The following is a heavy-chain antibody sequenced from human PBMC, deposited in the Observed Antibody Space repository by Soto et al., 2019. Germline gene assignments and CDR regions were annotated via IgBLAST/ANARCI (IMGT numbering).Heavy chain of an antibody. D-gene: IGHD3-3*01. CDR3: ASGYYDFWSGPRYYGMDV. CDR1: GGTFSSYA. CDR2: IIPIFGTA. J-gene: IGHJ6*02. V-gene: IGHV1-69*06. Sequence: GXSVKVSCKASGGTFSSYAISWVRQAPGQGLEWMGGIIPIFGTANYAQKFQGRVTITADKSTSTAYMELSSLRSEDTAVYYCASGYYDFWSGPRYYGMDVWGQGTTVTVSS.